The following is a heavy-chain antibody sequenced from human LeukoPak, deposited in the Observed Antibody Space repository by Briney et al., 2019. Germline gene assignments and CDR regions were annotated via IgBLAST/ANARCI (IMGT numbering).Heavy chain of an antibody. CDR3: ASTPGIAVAVDY. D-gene: IGHD6-19*01. CDR1: GFTFSSYS. J-gene: IGHJ4*02. Sequence: GGSLRLSCAASGFTFSSYSMNWVRQAPGKGLEWVSSISSSSSYIYYADSVKGRFTISRDNAKNSLYLQMNSLRAEDTAVYYCASTPGIAVAVDYWGQGTLDTVSS. CDR2: ISSSSSYI. V-gene: IGHV3-21*01.